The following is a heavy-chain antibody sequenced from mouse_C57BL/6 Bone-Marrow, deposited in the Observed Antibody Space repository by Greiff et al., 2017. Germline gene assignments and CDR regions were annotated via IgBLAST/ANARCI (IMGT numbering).Heavy chain of an antibody. CDR1: GFTFSSYG. CDR2: ISSGGSYT. D-gene: IGHD1-1*01. J-gene: IGHJ3*01. CDR3: ASASNLHYYVSSFFAY. Sequence: DVHLVESGGDLVKPGGSLKLSCAASGFTFSSYGMSWVRQTPDKRLEWVATISSGGSYTYYPDSVKGRFTTSRDNAKNTLYLQMSSLKSEDTAMYYCASASNLHYYVSSFFAYWCQGTLVTVSA. V-gene: IGHV5-6*01.